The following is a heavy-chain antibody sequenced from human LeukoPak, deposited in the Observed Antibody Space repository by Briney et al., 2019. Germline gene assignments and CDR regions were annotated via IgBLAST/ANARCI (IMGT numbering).Heavy chain of an antibody. CDR3: ARLPATASYYYYYMDV. CDR2: FYYSGST. V-gene: IGHV4-39*07. Sequence: KPSETLSLTCTVSGDSISSSSHYWGWIRQPPGKGLEWIGSFYYSGSTYYNPSLKSRVTISVDASKNQFSLKLTSVTAADAAVYYCARLPATASYYYYYMDVWGKGTTVTFSS. CDR1: GDSISSSSHY. J-gene: IGHJ6*03.